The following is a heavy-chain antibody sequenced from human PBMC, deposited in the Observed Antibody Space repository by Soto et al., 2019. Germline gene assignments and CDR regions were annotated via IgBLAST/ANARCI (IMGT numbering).Heavy chain of an antibody. V-gene: IGHV3-13*01. CDR3: ARVKYIRPYHYHYGLDV. CDR2: IDTAGDT. CDR1: GFTFSSYD. J-gene: IGHJ6*02. D-gene: IGHD1-20*01. Sequence: GGSLRLSCAASGFTFSSYDMHWVRQVTGKGLEWVSGIDTAGDTYYAGSVKGRFTISREIAKNSLYLQMNTLRAEGTAVYCCARVKYIRPYHYHYGLDVWGQGTTVTVS.